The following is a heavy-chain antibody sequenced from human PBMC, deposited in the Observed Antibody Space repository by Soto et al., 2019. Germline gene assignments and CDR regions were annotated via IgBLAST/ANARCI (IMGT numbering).Heavy chain of an antibody. Sequence: SETLSLTCTVSGGSISSYYWSWIRQPPGKGLEWIGYIYYSGSTNYNPSLKSRVTISVDTSKNQFSLKLGSVTAADTAVYYCARSGYSSSWYSVDGYYYYYYMDVWGKGTTVTVSS. D-gene: IGHD6-13*01. CDR3: ARSGYSSSWYSVDGYYYYYYMDV. J-gene: IGHJ6*03. V-gene: IGHV4-59*08. CDR1: GGSISSYY. CDR2: IYYSGST.